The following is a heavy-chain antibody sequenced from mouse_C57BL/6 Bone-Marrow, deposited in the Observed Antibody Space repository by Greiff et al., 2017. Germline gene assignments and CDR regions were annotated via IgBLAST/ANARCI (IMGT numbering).Heavy chain of an antibody. V-gene: IGHV14-4*01. J-gene: IGHJ3*01. CDR1: GFNIKDDY. D-gene: IGHD2-2*01. Sequence: EVQLQQSGAELVRPGASVKLSCTASGFNIKDDYMHWVKQRPEQGLEWIGWIDPENGDTEYASKFQGKATITADTSSNTAYLQLSSLTSEDTAVYYCTTRDTIWLRRAWFAYWGQGTLVTVSA. CDR3: TTRDTIWLRRAWFAY. CDR2: IDPENGDT.